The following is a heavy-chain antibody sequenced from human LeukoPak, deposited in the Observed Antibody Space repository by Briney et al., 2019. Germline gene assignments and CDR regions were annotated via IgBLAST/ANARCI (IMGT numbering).Heavy chain of an antibody. CDR1: GFTFSSYS. J-gene: IGHJ5*02. Sequence: PGGSLRLSCAASGFTFSSYSMSWVRQAPGKGLEWVSSISSSSSYIYYADSVKGRFTISRDNAKNSLYLQMNSLRAEDTAVYYRARFSAAGRGGLWFDPWGQGTLVTVSS. CDR2: ISSSSSYI. D-gene: IGHD6-13*01. V-gene: IGHV3-21*01. CDR3: ARFSAAGRGGLWFDP.